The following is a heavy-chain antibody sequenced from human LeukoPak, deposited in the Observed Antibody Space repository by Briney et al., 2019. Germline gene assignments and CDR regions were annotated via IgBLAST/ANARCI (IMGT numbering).Heavy chain of an antibody. CDR3: AKVPHYYYGSGSYQFDY. CDR2: ISGSGGST. CDR1: GFTFSSYA. D-gene: IGHD3-10*01. Sequence: GGSLRLSCAASGFTFSSYAMSWVRQAPGKGLEWVSAISGSGGSTYYADSVKGRFTISRDNSKNTLYLQMNSLRAEDTAVYYCAKVPHYYYGSGSYQFDYWGQGTLVAVSS. V-gene: IGHV3-23*01. J-gene: IGHJ4*02.